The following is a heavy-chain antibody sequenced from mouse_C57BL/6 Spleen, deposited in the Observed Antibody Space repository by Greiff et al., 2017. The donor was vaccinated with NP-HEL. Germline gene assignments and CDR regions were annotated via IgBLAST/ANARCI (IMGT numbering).Heavy chain of an antibody. CDR3: ARGGFPYAMDY. CDR2: IDPSDSET. CDR1: GYTFTSYW. V-gene: IGHV1-52*01. Sequence: QVQLKQPGAELVRPGSSVKLSCKASGYTFTSYWMHWVKQRPIQGLEWIGNIDPSDSETHYNQKFKDKATLTVDKSSSTAYMQLSSLTSEDSAVYYCARGGFPYAMDYWGQGTSVTVSS. J-gene: IGHJ4*01.